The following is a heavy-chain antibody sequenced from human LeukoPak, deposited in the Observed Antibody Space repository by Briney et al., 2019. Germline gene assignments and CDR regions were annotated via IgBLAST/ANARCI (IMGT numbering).Heavy chain of an antibody. V-gene: IGHV3-21*01. J-gene: IGHJ4*02. D-gene: IGHD3-3*01. CDR2: ISSSSSYI. Sequence: GGFLRLSCAASGFTFSSYSMNWVRQAPGKGLEWVSSISSSSSYIYYADSVKGRFTISRDNAKNSLYLQMNSLRAEDTAVYYCASYYDFWSGYPYWGQGTLVTVSS. CDR3: ASYYDFWSGYPY. CDR1: GFTFSSYS.